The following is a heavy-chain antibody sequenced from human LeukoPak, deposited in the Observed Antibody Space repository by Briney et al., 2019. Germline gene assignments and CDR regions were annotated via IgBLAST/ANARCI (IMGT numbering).Heavy chain of an antibody. V-gene: IGHV3-23*01. J-gene: IGHJ4*02. CDR2: ISGGGGST. CDR3: AKGGKWDVTPFDY. D-gene: IGHD1-26*01. CDR1: GFTFTSYS. Sequence: GGSLRLSCAVSGFTFTSYSMNWVRQAPGKGLEWVSTISGGGGSTYYADSVKGRFTISRDNSKSTLYLQVNSLRAEDTAVYYCAKGGKWDVTPFDYWGQGTLVTVSS.